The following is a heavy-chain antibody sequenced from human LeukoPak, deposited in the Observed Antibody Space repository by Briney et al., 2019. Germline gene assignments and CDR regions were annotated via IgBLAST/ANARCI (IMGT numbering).Heavy chain of an antibody. D-gene: IGHD5-24*01. CDR1: GGSFSGFY. Sequence: SETLSLTCAVYGGSFSGFYWSWIRQPPGKGLEWIGEINHSGSTNYNPSLKSRVTISIDKSKKQFSLKLISVTAADTAIYYCARVGGMTTINNAAFDIWGQGTMVTVSS. CDR2: INHSGST. V-gene: IGHV4-34*01. CDR3: ARVGGMTTINNAAFDI. J-gene: IGHJ3*02.